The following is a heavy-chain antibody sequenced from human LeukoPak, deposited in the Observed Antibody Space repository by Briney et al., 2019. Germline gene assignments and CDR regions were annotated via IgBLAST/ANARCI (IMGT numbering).Heavy chain of an antibody. CDR1: GGSISSYY. V-gene: IGHV4-59*05. D-gene: IGHD3-22*01. CDR3: ASPGSYYYDSSGPAYFDY. CDR2: IYYSGST. Sequence: SETLSLTCTVSGGSISSYYWSWIRQPAGKGLEWIGSIYYSGSTYYNPSLKSRVTISVDTSKNQFSLKLSSVTAADTAVYYCASPGSYYYDSSGPAYFDYWGQGTLVTVSS. J-gene: IGHJ4*02.